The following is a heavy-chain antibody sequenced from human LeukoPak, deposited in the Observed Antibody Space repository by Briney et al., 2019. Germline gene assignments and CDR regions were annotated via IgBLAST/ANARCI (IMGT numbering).Heavy chain of an antibody. CDR2: TNWNGGST. J-gene: IGHJ4*02. D-gene: IGHD4-17*01. Sequence: PGGSLTLSCAPSGFTFDDYGMSWVRPAPGEWRGWDSGTNWNGGSTAYADSVKGRFAPSRDKAKDSMYLQMNSLRAEDTALYYCARNRGDYGDEGYFDYWGQGTLVTVSS. CDR1: GFTFDDYG. V-gene: IGHV3-20*04. CDR3: ARNRGDYGDEGYFDY.